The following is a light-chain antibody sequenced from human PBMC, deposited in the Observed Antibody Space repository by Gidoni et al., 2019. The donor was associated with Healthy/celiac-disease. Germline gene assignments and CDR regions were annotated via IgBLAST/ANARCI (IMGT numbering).Light chain of an antibody. CDR1: QRVSSY. CDR3: QQRSNWPPGVLWA. J-gene: IGKJ1*01. Sequence: ELVLTQSPATLSLSLGERATLSCRASQRVSSYLAWYQQKPGQAPRLLIYDASNRATGIPARFSGSGSGTDFTLTISSLEPEDFAVYYCQQRSNWPPGVLWAFGQGTKVEIK. V-gene: IGKV3-11*01. CDR2: DAS.